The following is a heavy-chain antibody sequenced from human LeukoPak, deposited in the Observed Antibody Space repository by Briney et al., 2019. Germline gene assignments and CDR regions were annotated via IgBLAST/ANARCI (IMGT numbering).Heavy chain of an antibody. CDR1: GGSISSYY. Sequence: SETLSLTCTVSGGSISSYYWSWIRQPAGKGLEWIGRLYTSGSTNYNPSLKSRVTISVDTSKTQFSLKLTSMTAADTAVYYCARGGSSGYYYGWGQGTLVTVSS. CDR3: ARGGSSGYYYG. V-gene: IGHV4-4*07. J-gene: IGHJ4*02. D-gene: IGHD3-22*01. CDR2: LYTSGST.